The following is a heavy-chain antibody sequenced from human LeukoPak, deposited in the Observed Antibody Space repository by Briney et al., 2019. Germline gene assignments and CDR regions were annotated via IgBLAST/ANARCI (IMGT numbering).Heavy chain of an antibody. Sequence: TGGSLRLSCAASGFTFSSYSMNWVRQAPGKGLEWVSSISSSSSYIYYADSVKGRFTISRDNAKNSLYLQMNSLRAEDTAVYYCARDIGSGSYQFDYWGQGTLATVSS. J-gene: IGHJ4*02. CDR3: ARDIGSGSYQFDY. CDR2: ISSSSSYI. CDR1: GFTFSSYS. V-gene: IGHV3-21*01. D-gene: IGHD3-10*01.